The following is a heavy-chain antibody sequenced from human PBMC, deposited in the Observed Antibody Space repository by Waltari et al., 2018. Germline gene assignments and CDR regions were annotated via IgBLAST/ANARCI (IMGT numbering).Heavy chain of an antibody. J-gene: IGHJ4*02. V-gene: IGHV1-2*02. CDR2: INPNSGDT. CDR3: ARGPNTGNFDY. CDR1: GYTFTAYW. Sequence: QLQLVPSGAEVKKPGASVKVSCKPSGYTFTAYWIPWMRRAPGQGLEWVGWINPNSGDTNSAQKFQGRVTMTRDTSISTVYMELNWLTSDDTAVYYCARGPNTGNFDYWAQGTLITVSS. D-gene: IGHD1-26*01.